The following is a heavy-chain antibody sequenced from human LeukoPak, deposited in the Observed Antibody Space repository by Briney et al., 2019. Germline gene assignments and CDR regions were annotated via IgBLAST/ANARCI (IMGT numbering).Heavy chain of an antibody. CDR1: GGSISSSSYY. D-gene: IGHD6-6*01. CDR2: IYYSGST. Sequence: SETLSLACTVSGGSISSSSYYWGWIRQPPGKGLEWIGSIYYSGSTYYNPSLKSRVTISVDTSKNQFSLKLSSVTAADTAVYYCARHEDLLKYSSSSGYFDYWGQGTLVTVSS. J-gene: IGHJ4*02. CDR3: ARHEDLLKYSSSSGYFDY. V-gene: IGHV4-39*01.